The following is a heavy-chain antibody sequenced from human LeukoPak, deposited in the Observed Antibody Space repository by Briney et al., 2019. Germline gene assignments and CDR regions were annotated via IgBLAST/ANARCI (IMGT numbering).Heavy chain of an antibody. J-gene: IGHJ6*02. V-gene: IGHV3-23*01. D-gene: IGHD4-23*01. CDR1: GFTFSSYP. Sequence: GGSLRLSCAASGFTFSSYPMSWVRQAPGKGLEWVSVISGSGGSTYHADSVKGRFTISRDNAKNSLYLLMNSLRAEDTAVYYCAREGGAYGGNTYYYYGMDVWGQGTTVTVSS. CDR2: ISGSGGST. CDR3: AREGGAYGGNTYYYYGMDV.